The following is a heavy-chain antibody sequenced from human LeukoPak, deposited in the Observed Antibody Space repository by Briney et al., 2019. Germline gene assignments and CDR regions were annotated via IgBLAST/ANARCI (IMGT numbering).Heavy chain of an antibody. CDR1: GASISSDY. J-gene: IGHJ3*02. Sequence: PSETLSLTCTVSGASISSDYWSWIRQTAGRGLEWIGRMYTSGSTTYNPSLRSRVSMSVDTSKNQLSLRMYSVTAADTAVYYCAGDSAEMATSDDALDIWGQGTMVTVSS. CDR3: AGDSAEMATSDDALDI. CDR2: MYTSGST. V-gene: IGHV4-4*07. D-gene: IGHD5-24*01.